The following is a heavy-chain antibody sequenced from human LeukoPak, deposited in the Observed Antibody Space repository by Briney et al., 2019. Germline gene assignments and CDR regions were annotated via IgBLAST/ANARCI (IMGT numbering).Heavy chain of an antibody. J-gene: IGHJ4*02. D-gene: IGHD3-22*01. V-gene: IGHV3-23*01. CDR3: AKVRRAKTVVAVFFDY. CDR1: EFTFSIYG. Sequence: PGGSLTLSCVDSEFTFSIYGMSWVRPAPEKGLEWVSVISSSGADTYYADSVKGRFTISRDNSKTTLYLQMNSRRAEDTAIYYGAKVRRAKTVVAVFFDYWGQGTLVTVSS. CDR2: ISSSGADT.